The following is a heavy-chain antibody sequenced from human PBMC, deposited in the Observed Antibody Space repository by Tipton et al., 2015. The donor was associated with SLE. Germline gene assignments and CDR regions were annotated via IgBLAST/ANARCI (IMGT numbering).Heavy chain of an antibody. CDR1: GFSISNYG. D-gene: IGHD2-8*02. CDR2: VAYDGNNR. J-gene: IGHJ6*02. CDR3: AKDRGSRILVNAGNYYYYGMDV. Sequence: SLRLSCEASGFSISNYGIHWVRQAPGKGLEWVTFVAYDGNNRYYADSVKGRFTISRDNSKNTVYLQMNSLRTEDTAVYYCAKDRGSRILVNAGNYYYYGMDVWGQGTTVTVSS. V-gene: IGHV3-30*02.